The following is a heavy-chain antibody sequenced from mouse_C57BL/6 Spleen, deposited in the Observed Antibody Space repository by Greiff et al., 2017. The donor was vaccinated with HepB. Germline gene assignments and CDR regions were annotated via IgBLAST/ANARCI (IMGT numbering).Heavy chain of an antibody. CDR1: GYTFTSYT. D-gene: IGHD1-2*01. CDR3: ARYHYDY. Sequence: VQLQQSGAELARPGASVKMSCKASGYTFTSYTMHWVKQRPGQGLEWIGYINPSSGYTKYNQKFKDKATLTADKSSSTAYMQLSSLTSEASAFYDCARYHYDYWGQGTTLTVSS. CDR2: INPSSGYT. J-gene: IGHJ2*01. V-gene: IGHV1-4*01.